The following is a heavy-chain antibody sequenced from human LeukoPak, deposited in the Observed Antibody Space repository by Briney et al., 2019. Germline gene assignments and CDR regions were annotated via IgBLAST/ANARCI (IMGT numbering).Heavy chain of an antibody. Sequence: GGSLRLSCAASGFTFSTYWMSWVRQAPGKGLEWVSAISGSGGSTYYADSVKGRFTISRDNSKNTLYLQMSSLRAEDTAVYYCAKGVVAGREGYYFDYWGQGTLVTVSS. CDR3: AKGVVAGREGYYFDY. CDR2: ISGSGGST. D-gene: IGHD2-15*01. CDR1: GFTFSTYW. J-gene: IGHJ4*02. V-gene: IGHV3-23*01.